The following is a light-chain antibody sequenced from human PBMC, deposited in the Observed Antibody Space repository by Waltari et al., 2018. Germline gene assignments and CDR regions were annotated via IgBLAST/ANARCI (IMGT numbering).Light chain of an antibody. J-gene: IGKJ5*01. Sequence: EILMTQSPATLSLSPGERATLSCRASQPVSSNLAWYQQKPGQAPRLLIYDASTRATVIPARFSGSGSGTEFTLTISSLQSEDFALYYCQQYDNWRSITFGQGTRLEIK. CDR2: DAS. CDR1: QPVSSN. V-gene: IGKV3-15*01. CDR3: QQYDNWRSIT.